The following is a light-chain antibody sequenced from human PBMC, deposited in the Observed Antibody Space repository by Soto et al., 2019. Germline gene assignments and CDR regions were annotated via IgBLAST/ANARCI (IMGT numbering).Light chain of an antibody. Sequence: QSVLTQPPSVSAAPGQKVTIPCSGSSSNIGNNYVSWYQQFPGTAPKLLTYDNNKRPSGIPDRFSGSKSGTSATLGITGLQTGDEADYYCGTWDASLSAYVFGTGTKVTVL. V-gene: IGLV1-51*01. J-gene: IGLJ1*01. CDR2: DNN. CDR3: GTWDASLSAYV. CDR1: SSNIGNNY.